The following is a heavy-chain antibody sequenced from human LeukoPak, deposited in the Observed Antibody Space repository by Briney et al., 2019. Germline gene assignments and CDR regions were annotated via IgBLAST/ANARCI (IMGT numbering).Heavy chain of an antibody. CDR3: ARYSSSWYYDY. V-gene: IGHV1-46*01. Sequence: ASVKVSCKASGYTFTSYYMHWVRQAPGQGLEWMGIINPSGGSTSYAQKFQGRVTMTRDMSTSTVYMELSSLRSEDTAVYYCARYSSSWYYDYWGQGTLVTVSS. J-gene: IGHJ4*02. D-gene: IGHD6-13*01. CDR2: INPSGGST. CDR1: GYTFTSYY.